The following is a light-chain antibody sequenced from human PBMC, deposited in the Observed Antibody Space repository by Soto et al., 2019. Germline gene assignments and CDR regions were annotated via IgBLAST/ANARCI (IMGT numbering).Light chain of an antibody. V-gene: IGLV2-14*01. CDR1: SSDVGGYNY. J-gene: IGLJ1*01. CDR2: DVS. Sequence: QSVLTQPASVSGSPGQSITMSCTGASSDVGGYNYVSWYQQRPGKAPKLMIYDVSYRPSGVSNRFSGSKSGNTASLTISGLQAEDEADYYCGSYTSISTLVFGTGTMSPS. CDR3: GSYTSISTLV.